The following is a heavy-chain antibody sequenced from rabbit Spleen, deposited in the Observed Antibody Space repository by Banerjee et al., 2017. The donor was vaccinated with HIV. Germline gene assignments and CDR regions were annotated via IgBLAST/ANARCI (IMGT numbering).Heavy chain of an antibody. J-gene: IGHJ4*01. D-gene: IGHD2-1*01. Sequence: QSLEESGGDLVKPGASLTLTCTASGFDLSYYYYMCWVRQAPGKGLEWIACIYITAGSTYYASWAKGRFTISETSSTTVTLQMTSLTAADTATYFCVRDQAGDGDYGPYYLNLWGPGTLVTVS. CDR2: IYITAGST. V-gene: IGHV1S40*01. CDR1: GFDLSYYYY. CDR3: VRDQAGDGDYGPYYLNL.